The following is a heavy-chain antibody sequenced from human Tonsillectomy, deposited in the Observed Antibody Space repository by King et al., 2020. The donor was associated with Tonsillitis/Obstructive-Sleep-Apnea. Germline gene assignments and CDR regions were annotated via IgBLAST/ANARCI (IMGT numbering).Heavy chain of an antibody. Sequence: MQLVQSGAEVTKPGASVKVSCKASGYTFTSYYMHWVRQAPGQGLEWMGIINPAGGSTSYVQKFQGRVTMTRDTSTSTVYMELSSLRSADTAVYYCARETKEVDRPLGTLAVGAFDIWGQGTMVTVSS. D-gene: IGHD2/OR15-2a*01. CDR2: INPAGGST. V-gene: IGHV1-46*01. CDR1: GYTFTSYY. J-gene: IGHJ3*02. CDR3: ARETKEVDRPLGTLAVGAFDI.